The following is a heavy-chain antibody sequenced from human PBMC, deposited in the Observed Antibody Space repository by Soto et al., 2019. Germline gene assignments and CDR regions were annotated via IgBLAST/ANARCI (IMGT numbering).Heavy chain of an antibody. V-gene: IGHV4-39*01. D-gene: IGHD3-22*01. Sequence: QLQLQESGPGLVKPPETLSLTCTVSGGSISSSSYYWGWIRQPPGKGLEWIGSIYYSGSTYYNPSLKSRVTISVDTSKNQFSLKLSSVTAADTAVYYCASPYYYDSSAPDAFDIWGQGTMVTVSS. CDR3: ASPYYYDSSAPDAFDI. CDR1: GGSISSSSYY. CDR2: IYYSGST. J-gene: IGHJ3*02.